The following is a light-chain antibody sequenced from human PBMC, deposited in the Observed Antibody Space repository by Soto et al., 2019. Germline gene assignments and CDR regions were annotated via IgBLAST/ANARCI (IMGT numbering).Light chain of an antibody. V-gene: IGKV1-39*01. Sequence: MTQSPSLLSASTGDRVTISCRASQTIRNYLNWYQQKPGKAPNLLIYAASSLQSGVPSRFSGGGSGTDFTLTISSLQPEDFGSYYCLQTYSAPRTFGQGTKVDIK. CDR3: LQTYSAPRT. CDR1: QTIRNY. J-gene: IGKJ1*01. CDR2: AAS.